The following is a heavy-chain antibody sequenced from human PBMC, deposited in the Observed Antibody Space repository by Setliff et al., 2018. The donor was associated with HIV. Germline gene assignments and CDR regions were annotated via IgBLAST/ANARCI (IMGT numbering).Heavy chain of an antibody. Sequence: GASVKVSCKASGYTFTTSAISWVRQAPGQELQWMGWSHTYNGNVSYARKFRGRVTMTTDASTNTAFMELSNLRSDDTAIYYCAREFSWSAFYFDSWGQGTQVTVSS. CDR1: GYTFTTSA. D-gene: IGHD2-8*02. V-gene: IGHV1-18*01. CDR3: AREFSWSAFYFDS. J-gene: IGHJ4*02. CDR2: SHTYNGNV.